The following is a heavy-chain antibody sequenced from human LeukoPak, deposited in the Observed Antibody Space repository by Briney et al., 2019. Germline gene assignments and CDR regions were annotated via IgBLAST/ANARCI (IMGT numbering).Heavy chain of an antibody. CDR1: GLTFSTYT. D-gene: IGHD6-6*01. Sequence: PGGSLRLSCAASGLTFSTYTMSWVRQAPGKGPEWVSAINGGGDSSYYADSVRGRFTISRDNSKNTLYLQMNSLRAEDTAVYYCARHRSSWLIDYWGQGTLVTVSS. CDR3: ARHRSSWLIDY. V-gene: IGHV3-23*01. J-gene: IGHJ4*02. CDR2: INGGGDSS.